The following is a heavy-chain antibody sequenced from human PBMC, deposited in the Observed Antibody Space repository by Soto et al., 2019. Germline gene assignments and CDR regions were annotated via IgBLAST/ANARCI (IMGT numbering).Heavy chain of an antibody. D-gene: IGHD6-13*01. CDR1: GFTFSSYA. V-gene: IGHV3-30-3*01. CDR2: ISYDGSNK. Sequence: PGESLKISCAASGFTFSSYAMHWVRQAPGKGLEWVAVISYDGSNKYYADSVKGRFTISRDNSKNTLYLQMNSLRAEDTAVYYCARRRWYMDYWGQGTLVTVSS. J-gene: IGHJ4*02. CDR3: ARRRWYMDY.